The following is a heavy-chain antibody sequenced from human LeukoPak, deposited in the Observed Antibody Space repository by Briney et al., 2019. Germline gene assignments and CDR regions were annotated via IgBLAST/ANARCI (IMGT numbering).Heavy chain of an antibody. CDR1: GYTLTELS. CDR2: FDPEDGET. CDR3: ARVLRAGYYYGSGSYYNKGVLNY. V-gene: IGHV1-24*01. Sequence: ASVKVSCKVSGYTLTELSMHWVRQAPGKGLEWMGGFDPEDGETIYAQKFQGRVTMTRNTSISTAYMELSSLRSEDTAVYYCARVLRAGYYYGSGSYYNKGVLNYWGQGTLVTVSS. J-gene: IGHJ4*02. D-gene: IGHD3-10*01.